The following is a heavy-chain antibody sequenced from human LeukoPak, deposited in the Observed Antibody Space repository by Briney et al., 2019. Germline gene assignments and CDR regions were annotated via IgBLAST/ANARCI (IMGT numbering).Heavy chain of an antibody. CDR3: ARFWYSGSYYVRSGWFDP. J-gene: IGHJ5*02. Sequence: KTSETLSLTCAVYGGSFSGYYWSWIRQPPGKGLEWIGEINHSGSTNYNPSLKSRVTISVDTSKNQFSLKLSSVTAADTAVYYCARFWYSGSYYVRSGWFDPWGQGTLVTVSS. CDR1: GGSFSGYY. V-gene: IGHV4-34*01. D-gene: IGHD1-26*01. CDR2: INHSGST.